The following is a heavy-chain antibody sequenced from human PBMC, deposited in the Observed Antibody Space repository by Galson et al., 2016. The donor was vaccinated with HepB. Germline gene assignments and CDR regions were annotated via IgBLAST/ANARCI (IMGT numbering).Heavy chain of an antibody. D-gene: IGHD3-16*01. CDR3: ARKRESGWGMMLEVGGLDV. J-gene: IGHJ6*02. V-gene: IGHV4-59*08. CDR1: GGSISGYY. CDR2: VYYTGKT. Sequence: SETLSLTCSVSGGSISGYYWSWLRQSPGKGLEWIGYVYYTGKTYYNPYLKSRLSISVDTSRNQFSLNLSSVTAADTGVYFCARKRESGWGMMLEVGGLDVWGQGTAVIVSS.